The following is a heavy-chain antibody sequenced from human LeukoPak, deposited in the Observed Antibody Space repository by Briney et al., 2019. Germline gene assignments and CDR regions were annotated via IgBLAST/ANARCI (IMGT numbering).Heavy chain of an antibody. J-gene: IGHJ4*02. CDR3: ARDSMIRGALDY. V-gene: IGHV3-30*03. D-gene: IGHD3-10*01. Sequence: GGSLRHSCAASGFTFSSYAMHWVRQAPGKGLEWVAVISYDGYNKYYADSVKGRFTISRDNSKNTQYLQMNSLRAEDTAVYYCARDSMIRGALDYWGQGTLVTVSS. CDR2: ISYDGYNK. CDR1: GFTFSSYA.